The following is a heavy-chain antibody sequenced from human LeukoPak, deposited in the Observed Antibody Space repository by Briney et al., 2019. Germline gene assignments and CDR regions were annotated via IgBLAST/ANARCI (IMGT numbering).Heavy chain of an antibody. Sequence: GGSLRLSCAASGFTVSSNYMSWVRQAPGKGLEWVSVIYSGGSTYYADSVKGRFTISRDNSKNTLYLQMNSLRAEDTAVYYCARERGDLCYDSIDAFDIWGQGTMVTVSS. CDR3: ARERGDLCYDSIDAFDI. J-gene: IGHJ3*02. V-gene: IGHV3-53*01. CDR2: IYSGGST. D-gene: IGHD3-22*01. CDR1: GFTVSSNY.